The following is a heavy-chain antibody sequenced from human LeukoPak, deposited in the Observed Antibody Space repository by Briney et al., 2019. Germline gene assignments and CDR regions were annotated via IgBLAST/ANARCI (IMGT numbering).Heavy chain of an antibody. V-gene: IGHV3-30-3*01. D-gene: IGHD4-17*01. CDR3: ARVLYGDYELLDY. Sequence: PGGSLRLSCAASGFTFSSYTMHWVRQAPGKGLEWVAVISYDGGKKYYADSVKGRFTISRDNSKNTLFLQMNSLRPEDTAVYYCARVLYGDYELLDYWGQGTLVTVSS. J-gene: IGHJ4*02. CDR2: ISYDGGKK. CDR1: GFTFSSYT.